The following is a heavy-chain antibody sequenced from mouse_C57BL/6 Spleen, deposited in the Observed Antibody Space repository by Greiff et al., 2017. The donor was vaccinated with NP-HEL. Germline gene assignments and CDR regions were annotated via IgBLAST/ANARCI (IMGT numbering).Heavy chain of an antibody. D-gene: IGHD6-1*01. V-gene: IGHV7-3*01. CDR2: IRNKANGYTT. Sequence: DVQLVESGGGLVQPGGSLSLSCAASGFTFTDYYMSWVRQPPGKALEWLGFIRNKANGYTTEYSASVKGRFTISRDNSQSILYLQMNDLRAEDSATYYCARYSRLAYYFDYWGQGTTLTVSS. CDR1: GFTFTDYY. CDR3: ARYSRLAYYFDY. J-gene: IGHJ2*01.